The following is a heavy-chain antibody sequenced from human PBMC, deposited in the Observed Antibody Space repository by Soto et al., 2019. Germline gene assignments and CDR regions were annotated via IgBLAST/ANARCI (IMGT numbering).Heavy chain of an antibody. CDR2: IWYDGNNK. CDR3: ARPRQIGSGWFVSAFAI. Sequence: PGGSLRLSCAASGFTFSSYGMHWVRQAPGKGLEWVAVIWYDGNNKYYAHSVKGRFTISRDNSKSTLYLQMNSLRAEDTAVYYCARPRQIGSGWFVSAFAIWGQGTMVTVSS. CDR1: GFTFSSYG. V-gene: IGHV3-33*01. J-gene: IGHJ3*02. D-gene: IGHD6-19*01.